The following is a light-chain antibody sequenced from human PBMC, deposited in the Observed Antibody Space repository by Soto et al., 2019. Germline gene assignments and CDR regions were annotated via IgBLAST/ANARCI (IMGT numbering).Light chain of an antibody. CDR2: ASS. V-gene: IGKV3-20*01. J-gene: IGKJ4*01. CDR3: QQYGTSPAT. CDR1: QSVSSSY. Sequence: VLTQSPGTLSLSPGERATLSCRDSQSVSSSYLAWYQQKPGQAPRLLIYASSSRATGIPVRFSGSGSGTDFTLTISRLETEDIAVFYCQQYGTSPATFGGGTTVEIK.